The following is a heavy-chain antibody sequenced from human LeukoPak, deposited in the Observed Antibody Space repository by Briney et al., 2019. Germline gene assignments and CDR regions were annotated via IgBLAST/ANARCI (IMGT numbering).Heavy chain of an antibody. D-gene: IGHD5-18*01. CDR1: GFTFSSYS. V-gene: IGHV3-21*01. Sequence: PGGSLRLSCAASGFTFSSYSMNWVRQAPGKGLEWVSSISSSSSYIYYADSVKGRFTISRDNAKNSLYLQMNSLRAEDTAVYYCARDRVQAMAQFDYWGQGTLVTVSS. CDR3: ARDRVQAMAQFDY. J-gene: IGHJ4*02. CDR2: ISSSSSYI.